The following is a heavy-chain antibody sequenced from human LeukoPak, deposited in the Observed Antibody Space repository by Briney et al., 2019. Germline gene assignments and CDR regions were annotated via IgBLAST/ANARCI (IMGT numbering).Heavy chain of an antibody. CDR1: GFTFSSYA. J-gene: IGHJ6*03. CDR3: AKGPYYVPLGYMDV. Sequence: GGSLRLSCAASGFTFSSYAMSWVRQAPGKGLEWVSAISGSGGSTFYADSVKGRFTISRDNSKNTLYLQMNSLGAEDTAVYYCAKGPYYVPLGYMDVWGKGTTVTVSS. D-gene: IGHD3-16*01. V-gene: IGHV3-23*01. CDR2: ISGSGGST.